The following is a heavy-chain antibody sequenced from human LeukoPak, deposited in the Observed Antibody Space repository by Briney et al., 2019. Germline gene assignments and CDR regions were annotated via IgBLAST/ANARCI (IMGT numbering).Heavy chain of an antibody. V-gene: IGHV3-30*02. CDR3: AKSVSSRGLIIPKTSRYFDY. CDR2: IWSDGSNK. Sequence: GGSLRLSCAASEFSVGSNYMTWVRQAPGKGLEWVTFIWSDGSNKYYADSVKGRFTISRDNSKNTVYLQMNSLRAEDTAVYYCAKSVSSRGLIIPKTSRYFDYWGQGTLVTVSS. D-gene: IGHD3-10*01. CDR1: EFSVGSNY. J-gene: IGHJ4*02.